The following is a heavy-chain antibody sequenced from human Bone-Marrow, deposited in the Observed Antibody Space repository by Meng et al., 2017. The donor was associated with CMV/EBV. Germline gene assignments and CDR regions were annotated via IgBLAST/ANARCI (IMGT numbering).Heavy chain of an antibody. CDR3: ASWGYWYYYDSSGYYYDY. J-gene: IGHJ4*02. V-gene: IGHV4-39*07. CDR2: IYYSGST. CDR1: GGSISRNGYY. D-gene: IGHD3-22*01. Sequence: SETLSLTCSVSGGSISRNGYYWAWIRQPPGKGLEWIGSIYYSGSTYYNPSLKSRVTISVDTSKNQFSLKLSSVTAADTAVYYCASWGYWYYYDSSGYYYDYWGQGTLVTVSS.